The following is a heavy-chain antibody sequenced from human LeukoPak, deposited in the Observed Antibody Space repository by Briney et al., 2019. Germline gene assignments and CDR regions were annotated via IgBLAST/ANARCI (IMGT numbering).Heavy chain of an antibody. V-gene: IGHV4-30-2*01. CDR1: GGSISSGGYY. D-gene: IGHD6-19*01. CDR3: AREYTLYRSGWFLDY. CDR2: IYHSGST. J-gene: IGHJ4*02. Sequence: SETLSLTCTVSGGSISSGGYYWSWIRQPPGKGLEWIGYIYHSGSTYYNPSLESRATISKDTSRSQFSLNLSSVTAADTAVYYCAREYTLYRSGWFLDYWGQGTVVTVSS.